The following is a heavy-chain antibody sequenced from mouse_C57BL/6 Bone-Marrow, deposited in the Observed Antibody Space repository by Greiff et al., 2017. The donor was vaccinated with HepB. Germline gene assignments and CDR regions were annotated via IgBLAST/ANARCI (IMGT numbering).Heavy chain of an antibody. CDR2: IDPETGGT. J-gene: IGHJ2*01. CDR1: GYTFTDYE. Sequence: QVQLQQPGAELVKPGASVKLSCKASGYTFTDYEMHWVKQTPVHGLEWIGAIDPETGGTAYNQKFKGKAILTADKSSSTAYMELRSLTSEDSAVYYCTRPPVVAPYSFDYWGQGTTLTVSS. D-gene: IGHD1-1*01. CDR3: TRPPVVAPYSFDY. V-gene: IGHV1-15*01.